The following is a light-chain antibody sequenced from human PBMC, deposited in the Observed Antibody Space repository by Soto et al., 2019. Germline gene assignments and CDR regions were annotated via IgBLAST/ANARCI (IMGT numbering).Light chain of an antibody. CDR1: VSDVGGYDY. J-gene: IGLJ1*01. CDR3: SSYTSSSTYV. Sequence: QSALTQPAPLSGSPGQSITISCTGTVSDVGGYDYGSWYQHHPGKAPKVMIYEVTNRPSGVSNRFSGSKSGNTASLTISGLLAEDEADYYCSSYTSSSTYVFRTGTKVTVL. V-gene: IGLV2-14*01. CDR2: EVT.